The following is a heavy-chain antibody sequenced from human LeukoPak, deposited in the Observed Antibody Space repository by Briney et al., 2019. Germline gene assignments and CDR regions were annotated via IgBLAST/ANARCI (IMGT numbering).Heavy chain of an antibody. J-gene: IGHJ6*02. CDR1: GYTFTSYG. V-gene: IGHV1-18*01. D-gene: IGHD3-22*01. CDR2: ISAYNGNT. CDR3: ARDRGRVYYYDSSGSRGDYYYGMDV. Sequence: GASVKVSCKASGYTFTSYGISWVRQAPGQGLEWMGWISAYNGNTNYAQKLQGRVTMTTDTSTSTAYMELRSLRSDDTAVYCCARDRGRVYYYDSSGSRGDYYYGMDVWGQGTTVTVSS.